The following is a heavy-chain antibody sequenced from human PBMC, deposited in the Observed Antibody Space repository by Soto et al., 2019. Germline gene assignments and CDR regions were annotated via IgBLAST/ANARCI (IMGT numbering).Heavy chain of an antibody. CDR2: INAGNGNT. J-gene: IGHJ6*02. Sequence: AASVKVSCKASGYTFTSYAMHWVRQAPGQRLEWMGWINAGNGNTKYSQKFQGRVTITRDTSASTAYMELSSLRSEDTAVYYCARDSHRYYYYYYGMDVWGQGTKVTVSS. V-gene: IGHV1-3*01. CDR3: ARDSHRYYYYYYGMDV. CDR1: GYTFTSYA.